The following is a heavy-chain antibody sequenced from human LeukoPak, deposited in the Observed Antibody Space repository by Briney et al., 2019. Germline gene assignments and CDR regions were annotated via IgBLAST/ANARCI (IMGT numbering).Heavy chain of an antibody. D-gene: IGHD2-8*01. CDR2: ISYDGSNK. Sequence: GGSLRLSCAASGFTFSSYAMHWVRQAPGKGLEWVAVISYDGSNKYYADSVKGRFTISRDNSKNTLYLQMNSLRAEDTAVYYCAREVAACMGCLRNWGQGTLVTVSS. V-gene: IGHV3-30-3*01. CDR3: AREVAACMGCLRN. CDR1: GFTFSSYA. J-gene: IGHJ4*02.